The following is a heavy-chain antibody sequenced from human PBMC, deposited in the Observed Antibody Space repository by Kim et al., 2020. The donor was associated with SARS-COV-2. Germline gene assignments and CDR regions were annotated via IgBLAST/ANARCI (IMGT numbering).Heavy chain of an antibody. J-gene: IGHJ4*02. CDR1: GFTFSSYS. CDR2: ISSSSSYI. Sequence: GGSLRLSCAASGFTFSSYSMNWVRQAPGKGLEWVSSISSSSSYIYYADSVKGRFTISRDNAKNSLYLQMNSLRAEDTAVYYCASWAPGATGRDYWGQGTLVTVSS. V-gene: IGHV3-21*01. D-gene: IGHD6-25*01. CDR3: ASWAPGATGRDY.